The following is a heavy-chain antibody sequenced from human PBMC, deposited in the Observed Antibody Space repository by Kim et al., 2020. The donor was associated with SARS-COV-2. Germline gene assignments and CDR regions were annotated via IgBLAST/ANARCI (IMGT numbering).Heavy chain of an antibody. CDR3: ARQKIEYSSGWFSAFDI. CDR2: IDPSDSYT. V-gene: IGHV5-10-1*01. CDR1: GYSFTSYW. D-gene: IGHD6-19*01. Sequence: GASLQISCKGSGYSFTSYWISWVRQMPGKGLEWMGRIDPSDSYTNYSPSFQGHVTISADKSISTAYLQWSSLKASDTAMYYCARQKIEYSSGWFSAFDIWGQGTMVTVSS. J-gene: IGHJ3*02.